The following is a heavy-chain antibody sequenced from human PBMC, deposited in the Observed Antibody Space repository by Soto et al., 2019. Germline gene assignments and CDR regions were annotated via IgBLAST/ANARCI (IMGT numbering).Heavy chain of an antibody. V-gene: IGHV3-74*01. CDR2: INSDGSST. J-gene: IGHJ4*02. D-gene: IGHD3-3*01. CDR1: GFTFSSYW. Sequence: GGSLRLSCAASGFTFSSYWMHWVRQAPGKGLEWVSRINSDGSSTSYADSVKGRFTISRDNSKNTLYLQMNRLRAEDMAVYYCAKDRRFLEWLPYLDYWGQGTLVTVSS. CDR3: AKDRRFLEWLPYLDY.